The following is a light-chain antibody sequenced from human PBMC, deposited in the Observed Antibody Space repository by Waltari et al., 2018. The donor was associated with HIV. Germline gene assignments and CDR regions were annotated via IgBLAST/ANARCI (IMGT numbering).Light chain of an antibody. V-gene: IGLV1-44*01. Sequence: QSLLTQPPSASGTPGQRVSISCSGSSSNIGSNAVNWYQQLPGTAPNLPIYNNNQRPSGVPDRFSCSKSGTSAFLAISGLQSEDEAAYYCAAWDDSLNGVMFGGGTTLTVL. J-gene: IGLJ3*02. CDR3: AAWDDSLNGVM. CDR1: SSNIGSNA. CDR2: NNN.